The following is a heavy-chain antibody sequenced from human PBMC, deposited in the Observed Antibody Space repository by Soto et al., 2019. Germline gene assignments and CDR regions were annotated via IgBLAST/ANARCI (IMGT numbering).Heavy chain of an antibody. CDR3: ATEGKYKYAHDY. CDR2: LWYDGTNE. V-gene: IGHV3-33*01. D-gene: IGHD2-2*01. J-gene: IGHJ4*02. Sequence: GGSLRLSCAASGFTFSTYVMHWGRQAPGKGLEWVAVLWYDGTNENYAGSVKGRFTISRDNSKNTLYLQMNSLRVEDTAVYYCATEGKYKYAHDYWGQGTLVTVSS. CDR1: GFTFSTYV.